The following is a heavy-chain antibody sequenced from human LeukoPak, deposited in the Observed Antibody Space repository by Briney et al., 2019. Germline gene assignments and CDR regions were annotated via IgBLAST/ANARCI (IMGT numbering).Heavy chain of an antibody. CDR2: ITWDGGST. Sequence: GGSLRLSCAASGFTFDDYTMHWVRQAAGKGLQWVSLITWDGGSTFYADSVKGRFTISRDNSKNTLFLQMNSLRAEDTAVYSCTKVWGSGIAAAYVDSWGQGTLVTVSS. V-gene: IGHV3-43*01. D-gene: IGHD6-13*01. J-gene: IGHJ4*02. CDR1: GFTFDDYT. CDR3: TKVWGSGIAAAYVDS.